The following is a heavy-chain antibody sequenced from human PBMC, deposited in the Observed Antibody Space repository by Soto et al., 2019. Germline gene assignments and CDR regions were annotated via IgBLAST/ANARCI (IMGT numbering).Heavy chain of an antibody. Sequence: PGGSLRLSCAASGFTFSSYGVHWVRQAPGKGLEWVAVIWYDGSNKYYADSVKGRFTISRDNSKNTLYLQMNSLRAEDTAVYYCARDRYYGSGSYYASVYYYYGMDVWGQGTTVTVSS. V-gene: IGHV3-33*01. CDR1: GFTFSSYG. D-gene: IGHD3-10*01. J-gene: IGHJ6*02. CDR3: ARDRYYGSGSYYASVYYYYGMDV. CDR2: IWYDGSNK.